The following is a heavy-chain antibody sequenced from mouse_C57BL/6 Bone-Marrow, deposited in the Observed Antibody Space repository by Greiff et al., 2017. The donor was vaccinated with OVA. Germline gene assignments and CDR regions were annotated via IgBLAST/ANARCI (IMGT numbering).Heavy chain of an antibody. J-gene: IGHJ4*01. CDR1: GYTFTDHT. V-gene: IGHV1-78*01. D-gene: IGHD2-14*01. Sequence: QVQLQQSDAELVKPGASVKISCKVSGYTFTDHTIHWMKQRPEQGLEWIGYIYPRDGSTKYNEKFKGKVTLTADKSSSTAYMQLNSLTSEDSAVYVCARANYRTIGGYAMDYWGQGTSVTVSS. CDR3: ARANYRTIGGYAMDY. CDR2: IYPRDGST.